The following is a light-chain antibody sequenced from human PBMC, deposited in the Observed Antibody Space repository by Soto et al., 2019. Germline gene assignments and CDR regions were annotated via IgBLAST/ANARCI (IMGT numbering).Light chain of an antibody. CDR1: QSVSSY. CDR3: QQRSNWPRT. CDR2: DAS. J-gene: IGKJ1*01. V-gene: IGKV3-11*01. Sequence: EIVLTQSPATLSLSPGERATLSCRASQSVSSYLAWYQQKPGQAPRLLIYDASNRATGIPARFSGSGSGTDFPLTVRSLEPEDFAVYYCQQRSNWPRTFGQGTKVDSK.